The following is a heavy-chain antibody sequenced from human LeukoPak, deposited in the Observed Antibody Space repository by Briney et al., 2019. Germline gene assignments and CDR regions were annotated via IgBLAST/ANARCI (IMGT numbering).Heavy chain of an antibody. CDR1: GFTFSSYA. CDR2: ISYDGSNK. D-gene: IGHD6-6*01. J-gene: IGHJ3*02. CDR3: ARGGLRYSSSSEAFDI. Sequence: GRSLRLSCAASGFTFSSYAMHWVRQAPGKGLEWVAVISYDGSNKYYADSVKGRFTISRDNSKNTLYLQMNSLRAEDTAVYYCARGGLRYSSSSEAFDIWGQGTMVTVSS. V-gene: IGHV3-30-3*01.